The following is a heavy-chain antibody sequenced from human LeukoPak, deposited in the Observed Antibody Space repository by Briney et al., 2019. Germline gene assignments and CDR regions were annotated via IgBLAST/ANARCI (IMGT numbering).Heavy chain of an antibody. CDR2: IYHSGST. CDR3: ARDAGGVYYYDSSGRAFDI. Sequence: SETLSLTCTVSGGSISSGGYYWSWIRQPPGKGLEWIGYIYHSGSTYYNPSLKSRVTISVDRSKNQFSLKLSSVTAADTAVYYCARDAGGVYYYDSSGRAFDIWGQGTMVTVSS. D-gene: IGHD3-22*01. J-gene: IGHJ3*02. V-gene: IGHV4-30-2*01. CDR1: GGSISSGGYY.